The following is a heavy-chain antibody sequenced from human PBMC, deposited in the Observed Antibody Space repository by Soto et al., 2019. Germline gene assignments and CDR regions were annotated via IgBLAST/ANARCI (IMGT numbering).Heavy chain of an antibody. Sequence: GSLRLSCAASGFKISCYGMHWVRQTPGKGLEWVAVISYDGSNKYYADSVKGRFTISRDNSKNTLYLQMNSLRAEDTAVYYCAKDLVQNSRYYYGMDVWGQGTTVTVSS. CDR1: GFKISCYG. CDR3: AKDLVQNSRYYYGMDV. J-gene: IGHJ6*02. V-gene: IGHV3-30*18. CDR2: ISYDGSNK. D-gene: IGHD2-8*02.